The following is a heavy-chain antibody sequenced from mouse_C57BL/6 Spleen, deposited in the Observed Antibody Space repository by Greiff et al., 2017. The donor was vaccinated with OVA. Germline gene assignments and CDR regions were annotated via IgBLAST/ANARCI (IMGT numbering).Heavy chain of an antibody. D-gene: IGHD2-5*01. CDR2: ISSGSSTI. J-gene: IGHJ4*01. CDR1: GFTFSDYG. V-gene: IGHV5-17*01. Sequence: DVKLVESGGGLVKPGGSLKLSCAASGFTFSDYGMHWVRQAPEKGLEWVAYISSGSSTIYYADTVKGRFTISRDNAKNTLFLQMTSLRSEDTAMYYCAREGYSNYLYAMDYWGQGTSVTVAS. CDR3: AREGYSNYLYAMDY.